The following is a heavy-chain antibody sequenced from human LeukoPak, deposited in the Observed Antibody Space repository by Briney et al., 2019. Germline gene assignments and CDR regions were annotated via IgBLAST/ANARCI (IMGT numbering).Heavy chain of an antibody. CDR1: GYTFTGYY. CDR3: ARVRDGYNDAYDI. CDR2: VNPSGDST. V-gene: IGHV1-46*01. D-gene: IGHD5-24*01. J-gene: IGHJ3*02. Sequence: ASVTVSCKASGYTFTGYYMHWLRQAPGQGLEWMGIVNPSGDSTNYAQNFQGRVTMTGDTSTSTVYMELSSLRSEDTAVYYCARVRDGYNDAYDIWGQGTMVTVTS.